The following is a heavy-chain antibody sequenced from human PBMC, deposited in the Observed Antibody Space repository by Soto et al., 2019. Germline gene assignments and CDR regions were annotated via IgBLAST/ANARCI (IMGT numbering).Heavy chain of an antibody. J-gene: IGHJ6*02. Sequence: SETLSLTCAVSGGSISSSNWLSWVLQPPWKGLEWIGEIYHSGSTNYNPSLKSRVTISVDKSKNQFSLKLSSVTAADTAVYYCARDWSYEGFGELSGMDVWGQGTTVTVSS. D-gene: IGHD3-10*01. CDR2: IYHSGST. CDR1: GGSISSSNW. CDR3: ARDWSYEGFGELSGMDV. V-gene: IGHV4-4*02.